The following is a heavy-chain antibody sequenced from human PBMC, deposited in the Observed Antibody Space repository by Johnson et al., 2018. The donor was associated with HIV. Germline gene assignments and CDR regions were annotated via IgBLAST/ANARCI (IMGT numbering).Heavy chain of an antibody. J-gene: IGHJ3*02. D-gene: IGHD6-19*01. CDR2: IYSGGKT. V-gene: IGHV3-66*01. CDR3: VSSGCQGCAFDI. Sequence: VQLVESGGGLVQPGGSLRLSCAASGFTVSSNYMSWVRQAPGKGLEWVSVIYSGGKTYYADSVKGRFTISRDNSKNTLYLQMNSLKAEDTAVYYCVSSGCQGCAFDIWGQGTMVTVSS. CDR1: GFTVSSNY.